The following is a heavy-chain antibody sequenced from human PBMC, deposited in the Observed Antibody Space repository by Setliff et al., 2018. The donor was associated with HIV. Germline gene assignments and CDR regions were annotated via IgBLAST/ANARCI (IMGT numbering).Heavy chain of an antibody. CDR1: GFTFSSYE. V-gene: IGHV3-48*03. CDR3: AREVFSSGNSGSRTDYYLMDV. Sequence: PGGSLRLSCAASGFTFSSYEMNWVRQALGKGLEWVSYIGNSGSPIYYADSVKGRFTISRDNAKNSLYLQMNGLRAEDTAVYYCAREVFSSGNSGSRTDYYLMDVWGKGTTVTVSS. CDR2: IGNSGSPI. J-gene: IGHJ6*03. D-gene: IGHD5-12*01.